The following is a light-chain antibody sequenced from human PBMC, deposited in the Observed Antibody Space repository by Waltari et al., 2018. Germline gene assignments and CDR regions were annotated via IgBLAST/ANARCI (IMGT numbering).Light chain of an antibody. CDR2: STD. CDR3: QQYDGIVVT. Sequence: DSQTVSTIALSWYQQKPCQAPGVLIYSTDNRATGIPDRFSGSGSGTDFTLTINRLAPEDFAMYYCQQYDGIVVTFGGGTKVEI. CDR1: QTVSTIA. V-gene: IGKV3-20*01. J-gene: IGKJ4*01.